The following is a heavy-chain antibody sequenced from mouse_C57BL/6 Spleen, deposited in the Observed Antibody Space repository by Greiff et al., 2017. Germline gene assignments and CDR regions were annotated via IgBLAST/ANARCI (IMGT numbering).Heavy chain of an antibody. V-gene: IGHV1-7*01. CDR2: INPSSGYT. CDR3: ARWYYGTPYAMDY. J-gene: IGHJ4*01. CDR1: GYTFTSYW. Sequence: QVQLQQSGAELAKPGASVKLSCKASGYTFTSYWMHWVKQRPGQGLEWIGYINPSSGYTNYNQKFKGKATLTVDTSSSTAYMQLSSLTSEDSAVYYSARWYYGTPYAMDYWGQGTSVTVSS. D-gene: IGHD1-1*01.